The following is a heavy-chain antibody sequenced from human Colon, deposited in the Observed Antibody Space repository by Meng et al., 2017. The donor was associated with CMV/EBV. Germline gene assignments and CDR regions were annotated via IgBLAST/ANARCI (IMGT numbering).Heavy chain of an antibody. CDR1: GFSFGSYE. CDR2: ISSSGSTI. V-gene: IGHV3-48*03. D-gene: IGHD2-21*01. Sequence: GESLKISCAASGFSFGSYEMKWVRQAPGKGLERVSYISSSGSTIHYADSVKGRFTISRDNVKNSLYLHMNSLRAEDTAVYYCATVVRFPVGGHYYYPGMDVWGQGTTVTVSS. J-gene: IGHJ6*02. CDR3: ATVVRFPVGGHYYYPGMDV.